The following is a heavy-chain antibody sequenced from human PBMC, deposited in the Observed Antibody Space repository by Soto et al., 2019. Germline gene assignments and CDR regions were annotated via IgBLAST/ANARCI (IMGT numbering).Heavy chain of an antibody. CDR2: IYTSGTA. J-gene: IGHJ4*02. V-gene: IGHV4-4*07. CDR3: ARDFDSSSWYRLDH. D-gene: IGHD6-13*01. Sequence: PPETLSLTCTVSGGSIRTYYWSWIRQPAGKGLEWIGRIYTSGTANYSPSLKGRVIMAVDTAKNQLSLKVTSVTAADTAVYYCARDFDSSSWYRLDHWGQGTLVTVSS. CDR1: GGSIRTYY.